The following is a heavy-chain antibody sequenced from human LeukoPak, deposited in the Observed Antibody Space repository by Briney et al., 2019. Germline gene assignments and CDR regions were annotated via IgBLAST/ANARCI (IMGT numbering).Heavy chain of an antibody. V-gene: IGHV1-46*01. Sequence: ASVTVSFKASGYTFTIYYMHWVRQAPGQGLEWMGIINPSGGSTNYAQKFQGRVTITADESTSTAYMELSSLRSEDTAVYYCARGGWLQRHFDYWGQGTLVTVSS. CDR2: INPSGGST. CDR1: GYTFTIYY. D-gene: IGHD5-24*01. J-gene: IGHJ4*02. CDR3: ARGGWLQRHFDY.